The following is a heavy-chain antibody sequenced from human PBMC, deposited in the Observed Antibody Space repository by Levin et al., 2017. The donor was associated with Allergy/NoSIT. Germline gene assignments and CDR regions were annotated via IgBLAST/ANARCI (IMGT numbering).Heavy chain of an antibody. CDR1: GDSISRGGHY. CDR2: IYYSGST. D-gene: IGHD3-10*01. CDR3: ASSGGGSNWFDS. V-gene: IGHV4-31*03. Sequence: SETLSLTCSVSGDSISRGGHYWNWIRQHPGKGLEWIGYIYYSGSTYHNPSLKSRVTISVDTSKNQFSLKMTSVSAAATAVDFCASSGGGSNWFDSWGQGTLVIASS. J-gene: IGHJ5*01.